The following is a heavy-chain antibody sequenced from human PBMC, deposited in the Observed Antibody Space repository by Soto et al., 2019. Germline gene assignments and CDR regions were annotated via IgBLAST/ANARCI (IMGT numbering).Heavy chain of an antibody. CDR2: IYHSGST. J-gene: IGHJ4*02. V-gene: IGHV4-30-2*01. D-gene: IGHD6-19*01. Sequence: SETLSLTCAVSGGSISSGGYSWSWIRQPPGKGLEWIGYIYHSGSTYHNPSLKSRVTISVDRSKNQFSLKLSSVTAADTAVYYCAKSVRQWLAPFDYWGQGTLVTVSS. CDR1: GGSISSGGYS. CDR3: AKSVRQWLAPFDY.